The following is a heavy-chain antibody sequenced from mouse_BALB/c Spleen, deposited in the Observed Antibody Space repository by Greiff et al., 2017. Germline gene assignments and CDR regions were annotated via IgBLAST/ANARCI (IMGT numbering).Heavy chain of an antibody. Sequence: EVQLQQSGPSLVKPSQTLSLTCSVTGDSITSGYWNWIRKFPGNKLEYMGYISYSGSTYYNPSLKSRISITRDTSKNQYYLQLNSVTTEDTATYYCARGGYYGNYEVAYWGQGTLVTVSA. D-gene: IGHD2-1*01. J-gene: IGHJ3*01. CDR2: ISYSGST. CDR3: ARGGYYGNYEVAY. V-gene: IGHV3-8*02. CDR1: GDSITSGY.